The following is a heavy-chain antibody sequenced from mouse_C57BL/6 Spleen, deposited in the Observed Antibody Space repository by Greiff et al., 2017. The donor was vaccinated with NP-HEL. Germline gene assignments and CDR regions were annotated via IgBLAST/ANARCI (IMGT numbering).Heavy chain of an antibody. CDR3: ARRRIYAGYYVRAMDY. CDR2: IDPSDRYT. V-gene: IGHV1-50*01. J-gene: IGHJ4*01. D-gene: IGHD2-3*01. CDR1: GYTFTSYW. Sequence: VQLQQPGAELEKPGASVKLSCKASGYTFTSYWMQWVKQRPGQGLEWIGEIDPSDRYTNYNPKLKGKATLTVDTSSSTAYMQLSSLTSEDSAVYYCARRRIYAGYYVRAMDYWGQGTSVTVSS.